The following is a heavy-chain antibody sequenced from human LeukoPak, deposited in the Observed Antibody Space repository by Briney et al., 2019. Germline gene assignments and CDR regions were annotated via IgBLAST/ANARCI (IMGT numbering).Heavy chain of an antibody. V-gene: IGHV3-21*01. J-gene: IGHJ6*03. CDR3: ARDGYHYYGSGTYFGYYYMDV. Sequence: GGSLRLSCAASGFTFSRYSMNWVRQAPGKGLEWVSFITSSGSYMYYRDSVKGRFTISRDDAKNSLYLQMNNLRADDTAVYYCARDGYHYYGSGTYFGYYYMDVWGKGTTVTISS. CDR1: GFTFSRYS. D-gene: IGHD3-10*01. CDR2: ITSSGSYM.